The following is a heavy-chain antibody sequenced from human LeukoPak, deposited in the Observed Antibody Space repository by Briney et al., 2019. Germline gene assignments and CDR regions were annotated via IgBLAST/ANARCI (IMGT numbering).Heavy chain of an antibody. CDR3: AKDPYYYDSSGYGDY. CDR1: GFTFSSHA. CDR2: ISGSGGSK. J-gene: IGHJ4*02. V-gene: IGHV3-23*01. Sequence: GGSLRLSCVASGFTFSSHAMSWVRQAPGKGLAWVSAISGSGGSKYYADSVKGRFAISRDNSKNTLYLQMNSLRAEDTAVYYCAKDPYYYDSSGYGDYWGQGTLVTVSS. D-gene: IGHD3-22*01.